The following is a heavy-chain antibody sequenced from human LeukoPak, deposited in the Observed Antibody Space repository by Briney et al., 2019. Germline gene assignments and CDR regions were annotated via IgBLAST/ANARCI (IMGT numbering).Heavy chain of an antibody. CDR1: GFTFSNYW. CDR2: IWGDENHK. D-gene: IGHD6-25*01. CDR3: ARDVGSAPFDY. V-gene: IGHV3-33*01. J-gene: IGHJ4*02. Sequence: GGSLRLSCTASGFTFSNYWMAWVRQAPGKGLEWVAVIWGDENHKYYGDSVRGRFTISRDNAKNTLYLQMDSLRVEDTAVYYCARDVGSAPFDYWGQGTLVTVSS.